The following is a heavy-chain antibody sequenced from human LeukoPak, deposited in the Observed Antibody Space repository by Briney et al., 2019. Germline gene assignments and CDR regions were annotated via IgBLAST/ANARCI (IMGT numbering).Heavy chain of an antibody. CDR1: GYTFTGYY. D-gene: IGHD4-17*01. CDR2: INPNSGGT. J-gene: IGHJ6*02. CDR3: ARMGSYGDEKEGYYYYGMDV. V-gene: IGHV1-2*02. Sequence: GASVKVSCKASGYTFTGYYMHWVRQAPGQGFEWMGWINPNSGGTNYAQKFQGRVTMTRDTSISTAYMELSRLRSDDTAVYYCARMGSYGDEKEGYYYYGMDVWGQGTTVTVSS.